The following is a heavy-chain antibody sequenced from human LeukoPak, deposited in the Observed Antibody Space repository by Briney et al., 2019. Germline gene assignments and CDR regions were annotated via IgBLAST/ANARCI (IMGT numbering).Heavy chain of an antibody. J-gene: IGHJ4*02. CDR2: ISGSGGST. CDR3: ARSGIPLDY. D-gene: IGHD1-14*01. V-gene: IGHV3-23*01. CDR1: GFTFSSYG. Sequence: GGSLRLSCAASGFTFSSYGMSWVRQAPGKGLEWVSAISGSGGSTYYADSVKGRFTISRDNAKNSLYLQMNSLRAEDTAVYYCARSGIPLDYWGQGTLVTVSS.